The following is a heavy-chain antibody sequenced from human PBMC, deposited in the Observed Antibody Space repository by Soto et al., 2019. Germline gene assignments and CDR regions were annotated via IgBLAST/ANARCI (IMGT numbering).Heavy chain of an antibody. V-gene: IGHV4-31*03. CDR3: AREESGSFPGAFDI. J-gene: IGHJ3*02. CDR1: GGSISSGGYY. Sequence: SETLSLTCTVSGGSISSGGYYWSWIRQHPGKGLEWIGYIYYSGSTYYNPSLKSRVTISVDTSKNQFSLKLSSVTAADTAVYYWAREESGSFPGAFDIWGQGTMLTVSS. D-gene: IGHD1-26*01. CDR2: IYYSGST.